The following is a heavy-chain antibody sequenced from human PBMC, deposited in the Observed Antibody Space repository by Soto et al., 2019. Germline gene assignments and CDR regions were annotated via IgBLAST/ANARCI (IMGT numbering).Heavy chain of an antibody. CDR2: ISGSGGST. J-gene: IGHJ4*02. V-gene: IGHV3-23*01. D-gene: IGHD3-3*01. Sequence: PGGSLRLSCAASGFTFSSYAMSWVRQAPGKGLEWVSAISGSGGSTYYADSVKGRFTISRDNSKNTLYLQMNSLRAEDTAVYYCAKDRPIFGVVIIRGEFDYWGQGTLVT. CDR3: AKDRPIFGVVIIRGEFDY. CDR1: GFTFSSYA.